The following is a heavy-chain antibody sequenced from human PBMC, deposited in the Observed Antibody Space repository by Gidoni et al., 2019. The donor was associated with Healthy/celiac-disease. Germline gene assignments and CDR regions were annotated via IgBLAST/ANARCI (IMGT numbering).Heavy chain of an antibody. V-gene: IGHV5-51*01. J-gene: IGHJ4*02. D-gene: IGHD3-10*01. CDR2: IYPGDSDT. CDR1: GYSFTSYW. CDR3: ARGGSMVRGVIIPYPFDY. Sequence: EVQLVQSGAEVKKPGESLKISCKGSGYSFTSYWIGWVRQMPGKGLEWMGIIYPGDSDTRYSPSFQGQVTISADKSISTAYLQWSSLKASDTAMYYCARGGSMVRGVIIPYPFDYWGQGTLVTVSS.